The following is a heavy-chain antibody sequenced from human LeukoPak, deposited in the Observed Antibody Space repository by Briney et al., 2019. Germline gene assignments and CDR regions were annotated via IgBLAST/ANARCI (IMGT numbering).Heavy chain of an antibody. J-gene: IGHJ4*02. Sequence: ASVNVSCKASGGSFSSYAISWVRQAPGQGLEWMGGIIPIFGTANYAQKFQGRVTITADESTSTAYMELSSLRSEDTAVYYCASEGPKVGASDRGGSRHDWGQGTLVTVSS. D-gene: IGHD1-26*01. CDR3: ASEGPKVGASDRGGSRHD. V-gene: IGHV1-69*13. CDR2: IIPIFGTA. CDR1: GGSFSSYA.